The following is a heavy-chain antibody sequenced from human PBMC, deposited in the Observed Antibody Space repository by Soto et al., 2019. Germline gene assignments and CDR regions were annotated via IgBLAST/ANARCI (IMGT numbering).Heavy chain of an antibody. Sequence: SETLSLTCTVSGGSISSSSYYWGWIRQPPGKGLEWIGSIYYSGSTYYNPSLKSRVTISVDTSKNQFSLKLSSVTAADTAVYYCARPLYRSNRGGDDAFDIWGQGTMVTVSS. CDR1: GGSISSSSYY. CDR2: IYYSGST. CDR3: ARPLYRSNRGGDDAFDI. J-gene: IGHJ3*02. D-gene: IGHD3-16*01. V-gene: IGHV4-39*01.